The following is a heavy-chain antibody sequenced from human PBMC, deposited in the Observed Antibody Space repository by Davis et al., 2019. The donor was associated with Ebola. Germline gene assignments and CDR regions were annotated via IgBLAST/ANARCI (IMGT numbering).Heavy chain of an antibody. J-gene: IGHJ6*02. CDR2: IYYSGNT. CDR1: SGSISSGSHS. V-gene: IGHV4-39*02. CDR3: ARGPRGYSYGTYYYYYGMDV. Sequence: MPSETLSLTCNVSSGSISSGSHSWGWIRQPPGKGLEWMGSIYYSGNTYYNPSLKSRVTISVDTSKNHLSLKLSSVTAADTAVYYCARGPRGYSYGTYYYYYGMDVWGQGTTVTVSS. D-gene: IGHD5-18*01.